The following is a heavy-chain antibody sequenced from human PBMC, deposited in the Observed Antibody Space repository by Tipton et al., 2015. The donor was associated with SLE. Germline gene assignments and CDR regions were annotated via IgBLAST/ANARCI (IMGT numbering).Heavy chain of an antibody. CDR1: GGSFSGYY. D-gene: IGHD6-6*01. Sequence: TLSLTCAVYGGSFSGYYWSWIRQPPGKGLEWIGEINQSGNTDYKSSLKSRVTISVDTSKNQFSLKLTSVTAADTAVYYCARNLRQLVPNSQNYWGQGTLVTVSS. CDR2: INQSGNT. V-gene: IGHV4-34*01. CDR3: ARNLRQLVPNSQNY. J-gene: IGHJ4*02.